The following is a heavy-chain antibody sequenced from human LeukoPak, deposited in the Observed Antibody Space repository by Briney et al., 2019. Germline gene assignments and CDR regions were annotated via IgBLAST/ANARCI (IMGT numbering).Heavy chain of an antibody. V-gene: IGHV3-30*18. CDR3: ANTDVSGWYY. CDR2: ISYDGSNK. Sequence: PGRSLRLSCAASGFTFSSYGMHWVRQAPGKGLEWVAVISYDGSNKYYADSVKGRFTISRDNSKNTLYLQMNSLRAEDTAVYYCANTDVSGWYYWGQGTLVTVSS. D-gene: IGHD6-19*01. CDR1: GFTFSSYG. J-gene: IGHJ4*02.